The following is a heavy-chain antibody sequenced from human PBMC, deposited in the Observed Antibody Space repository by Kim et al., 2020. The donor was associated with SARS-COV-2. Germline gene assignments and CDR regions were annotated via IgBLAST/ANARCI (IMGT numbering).Heavy chain of an antibody. V-gene: IGHV1-3*01. Sequence: ASVKVSCKASGYTFTSYAMHWVRQAPGQRLEWMGWINAGNGNTKYSQKFQGRVTITRDTSASTAYMELSSLRSEDTAVYYCARFTIAAAFWWFDPWGQGTLVTVSS. J-gene: IGHJ5*02. D-gene: IGHD6-13*01. CDR1: GYTFTSYA. CDR3: ARFTIAAAFWWFDP. CDR2: INAGNGNT.